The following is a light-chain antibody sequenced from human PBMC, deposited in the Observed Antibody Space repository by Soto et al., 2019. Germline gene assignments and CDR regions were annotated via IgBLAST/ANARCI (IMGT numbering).Light chain of an antibody. V-gene: IGLV2-14*01. J-gene: IGLJ2*01. CDR3: SSYTSSSRV. CDR1: SSDVGGYNY. Sequence: ALTQPASVSGSPGQSITISCTGTSSDVGGYNYVSWYQQHPGKAPKLMIYDVSNRPSGVSNRFSGSKSGNTASLTISGLQAEDEADYYCSSYTSSSRVFGGGTKLTVL. CDR2: DVS.